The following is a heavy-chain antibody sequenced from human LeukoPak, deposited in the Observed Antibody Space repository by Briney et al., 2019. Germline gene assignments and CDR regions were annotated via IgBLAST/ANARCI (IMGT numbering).Heavy chain of an antibody. V-gene: IGHV4-34*01. J-gene: IGHJ4*02. CDR2: INHSGST. CDR1: GGSFSGYY. CDR3: ARDRAGGDYFDY. Sequence: PSETLSLTCAVYGGSFSGYYWSWIRQPPGKGLEWIGEINHSGSTNYNPSLKSRVTISVDTSKNQFSLKLSSVTAADTAVYYCARDRAGGDYFDYWGQGTLVTVSS. D-gene: IGHD4-23*01.